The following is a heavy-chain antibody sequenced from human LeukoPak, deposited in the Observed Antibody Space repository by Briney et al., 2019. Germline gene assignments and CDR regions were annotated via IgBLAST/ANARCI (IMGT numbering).Heavy chain of an antibody. CDR1: GYTFTGYY. J-gene: IGHJ6*03. CDR3: ARDSLGTGYYYYYMDV. CDR2: INPNSGGT. Sequence: WASVKVSCKASGYTFTGYYMHWVRQAPGQGFEWMGWINPNSGGTNYAQKFQGRVTMTRDTSISTAYMELSRLRSDDTAVYYCARDSLGTGYYYYYMDVWGKGTTVTISS. V-gene: IGHV1-2*02.